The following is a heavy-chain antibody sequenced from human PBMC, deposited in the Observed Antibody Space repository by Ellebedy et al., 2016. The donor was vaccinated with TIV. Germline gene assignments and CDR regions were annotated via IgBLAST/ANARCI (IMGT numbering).Heavy chain of an antibody. CDR3: AGTFLLGLNFYYYGMDV. Sequence: ASVKVSCKASGGTFSSYSMSWVRQAPGQGLEWMGGIIPIFGTANYAQKFQGRVTITADESKSTAYMELSSLRSEDTAVYYCAGTFLLGLNFYYYGMDVWGQGTTVTVSS. CDR1: GGTFSSYS. J-gene: IGHJ6*02. V-gene: IGHV1-69*13. CDR2: IIPIFGTA. D-gene: IGHD3-3*01.